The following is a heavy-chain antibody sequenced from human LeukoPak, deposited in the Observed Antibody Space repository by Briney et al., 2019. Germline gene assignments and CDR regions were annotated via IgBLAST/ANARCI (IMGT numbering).Heavy chain of an antibody. J-gene: IGHJ3*01. CDR1: GFTFSSYW. Sequence: GGSLRLSCAASGFTFSSYWMTWVRQAPGKGLEWVANIKQDGSEKFSVDSVRGRFTISRDNAKSSLYLQMNSLRDEDTAVYYCARIVRGIVMPQNAFDAWGQGTKVTVSS. D-gene: IGHD3-22*01. CDR3: ARIVRGIVMPQNAFDA. V-gene: IGHV3-7*01. CDR2: IKQDGSEK.